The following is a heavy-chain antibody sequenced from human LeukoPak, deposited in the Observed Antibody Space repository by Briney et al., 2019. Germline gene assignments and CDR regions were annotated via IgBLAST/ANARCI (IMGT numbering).Heavy chain of an antibody. V-gene: IGHV3-23*01. CDR1: VFTFSSYG. Sequence: GGTLRLSCAASVFTFSSYGMSWVRQAPGKGLEWVSAISGSGGSTYYADSVKARFTISRHNSKNTVYLQMNSLRAEDTAVYYCAKGGDQYGSYSNYYFDYWGQGTLVTVSS. CDR3: AKGGDQYGSYSNYYFDY. D-gene: IGHD2-15*01. CDR2: ISGSGGST. J-gene: IGHJ4*02.